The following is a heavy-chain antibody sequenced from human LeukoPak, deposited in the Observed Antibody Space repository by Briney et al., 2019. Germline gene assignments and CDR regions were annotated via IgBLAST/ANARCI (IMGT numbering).Heavy chain of an antibody. CDR1: GFTFSRYW. J-gene: IGHJ4*02. CDR3: ARMTTVTYYFDY. V-gene: IGHV3-53*01. CDR2: IYSGGST. Sequence: PGGSLRLSCAASGFTFSRYWMQWVRQAPGKGLEWVSVIYSGGSTYYADSVKGRFTISRDNSKNTLYLQMNSLRAEDTAVYYCARMTTVTYYFDYWGQGTLVTVSS. D-gene: IGHD4-17*01.